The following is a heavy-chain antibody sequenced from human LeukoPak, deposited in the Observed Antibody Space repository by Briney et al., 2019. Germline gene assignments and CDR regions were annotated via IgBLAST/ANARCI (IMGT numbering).Heavy chain of an antibody. Sequence: GASVKVSCKASGYTFTGYYMHWVRQAPGQRLEWMGWINPNSGGTNYAQKFKGRVTMTRDTSISTAYMELNRLRSDDTAVYYCASSVSYCSSTSCRPGDAFDIWGQGTMVAVSS. J-gene: IGHJ3*02. CDR1: GYTFTGYY. D-gene: IGHD2-2*01. CDR3: ASSVSYCSSTSCRPGDAFDI. CDR2: INPNSGGT. V-gene: IGHV1-2*02.